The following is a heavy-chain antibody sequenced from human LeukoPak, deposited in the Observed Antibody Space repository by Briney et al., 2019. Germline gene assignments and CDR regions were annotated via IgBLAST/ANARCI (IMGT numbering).Heavy chain of an antibody. D-gene: IGHD6-13*01. CDR3: ARDRGAAAIYYFDY. Sequence: GGSLRLSCAASGFNFNNYVMHWVRQAPGKGLEWVTEISFDGRKKTYVDSVKGRFTISRDNSKNTLYLQMNSLRAEDTAVYYCARDRGAAAIYYFDYWGQGTLVTVSS. V-gene: IGHV3-30*03. CDR2: ISFDGRKK. J-gene: IGHJ4*02. CDR1: GFNFNNYV.